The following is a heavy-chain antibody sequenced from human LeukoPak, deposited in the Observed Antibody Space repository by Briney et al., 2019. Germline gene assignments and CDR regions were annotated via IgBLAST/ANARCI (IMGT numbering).Heavy chain of an antibody. J-gene: IGHJ4*02. CDR3: ATDLARVPAARSFDY. CDR2: IIPIFGTA. CDR1: GGTFISYA. Sequence: ASVEVSCKASGGTFISYAISWVRQAPGQGLEWMGGIIPIFGTANYAQKFQGRVTITADESTSTAYMELSSLRSEDTAVYYCATDLARVPAARSFDYWGQGTLVTVSS. D-gene: IGHD2-2*01. V-gene: IGHV1-69*13.